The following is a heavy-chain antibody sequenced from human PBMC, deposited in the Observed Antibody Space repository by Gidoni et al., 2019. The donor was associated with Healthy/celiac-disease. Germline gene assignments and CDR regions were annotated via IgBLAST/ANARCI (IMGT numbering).Heavy chain of an antibody. V-gene: IGHV3-15*01. CDR2: IKSKTDGGTT. CDR3: TTGAITIPWSGRGAFDI. J-gene: IGHJ3*02. Sequence: EVQLVESGGGLVKPGGSLRLSCAASGCTFSNAWMSWVGQAPGKGLEWVGRIKSKTDGGTTDYAAPVKGRFTISRDDSKNTLYLQMTSLKTEDTAVYYRTTGAITIPWSGRGAFDIWGQGTMVTVSS. CDR1: GCTFSNAW. D-gene: IGHD3-3*01.